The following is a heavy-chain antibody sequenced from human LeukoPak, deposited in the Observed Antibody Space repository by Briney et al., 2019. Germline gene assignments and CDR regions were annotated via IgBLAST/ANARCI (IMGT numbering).Heavy chain of an antibody. CDR2: INPSGGST. D-gene: IGHD2-2*01. J-gene: IGHJ4*02. CDR3: AREGPLGYAEVSFDY. V-gene: IGHV1-46*01. Sequence: ASVKVSCKASGYTFTGYYMHWVRQAPGQGLEWMGWINPSGGSTSYAQKFQGRVTMTRDTSTSTVYMELSSLRSEDTAVYYCAREGPLGYAEVSFDYWGQGTLVTVSS. CDR1: GYTFTGYY.